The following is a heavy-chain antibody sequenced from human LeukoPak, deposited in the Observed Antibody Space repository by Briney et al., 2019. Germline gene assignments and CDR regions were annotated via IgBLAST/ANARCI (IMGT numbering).Heavy chain of an antibody. V-gene: IGHV4-59*08. CDR2: IYYSGST. D-gene: IGHD3-3*01. Sequence: SETLSLTCTVSGGSISSYYWSWIRQPPGKGLEWIGYIYYSGSTNYNPSLKSRVTISVDTSKNQFSLKLSSVTAADTAVYYCARHGLIPYDFGTYNWFDPWGQGTLVTVSS. J-gene: IGHJ5*02. CDR3: ARHGLIPYDFGTYNWFDP. CDR1: GGSISSYY.